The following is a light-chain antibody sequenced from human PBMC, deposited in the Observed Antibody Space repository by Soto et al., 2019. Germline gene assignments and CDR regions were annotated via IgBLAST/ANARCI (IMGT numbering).Light chain of an antibody. V-gene: IGKV1-5*03. CDR2: KAS. J-gene: IGKJ2*01. Sequence: DIQMTQSPSTLSASVGDRVTITCRASQSISSWLAWYQQKPGKAPKLLIYKASSLGSGVPSRFSGSGSGTEFTLPISSLQPDDFATYYCQQYNSHSTYTFGQGTKLEIK. CDR1: QSISSW. CDR3: QQYNSHSTYT.